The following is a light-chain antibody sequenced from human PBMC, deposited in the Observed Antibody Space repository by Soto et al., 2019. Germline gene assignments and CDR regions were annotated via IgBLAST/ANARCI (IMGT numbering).Light chain of an antibody. J-gene: IGLJ1*01. Sequence: QSALTQPPXASGFPGQSVTISCTGTSSDVGYYDYVSWYQQHPGKAPKLVIYEVTKRPSGVPDRVSASKSGNTASLTVSGLRAEDEADYYCSSYAGSNNFVFGSGTKATVL. CDR1: SSDVGYYDY. V-gene: IGLV2-8*01. CDR3: SSYAGSNNFV. CDR2: EVT.